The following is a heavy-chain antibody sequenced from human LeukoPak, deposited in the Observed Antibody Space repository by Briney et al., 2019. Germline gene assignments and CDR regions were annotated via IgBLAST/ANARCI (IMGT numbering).Heavy chain of an antibody. J-gene: IGHJ5*02. CDR3: ARGGVAARARRWFDP. CDR1: GGSFSGYY. CDR2: INHSGST. D-gene: IGHD6-6*01. V-gene: IGHV4-34*01. Sequence: PSETLSLTCPVYGGSFSGYYWSWIRQPPGKGLEWIGEINHSGSTNYNPSLKSRVTISVDTSKNQFSLKLSSVTAADTAVYYCARGGVAARARRWFDPWGQGTLVTVSS.